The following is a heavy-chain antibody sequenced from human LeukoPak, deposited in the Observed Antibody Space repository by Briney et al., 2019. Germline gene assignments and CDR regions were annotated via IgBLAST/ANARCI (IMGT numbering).Heavy chain of an antibody. D-gene: IGHD1-26*01. J-gene: IGHJ4*02. CDR3: AKDYIRYSGSPKGPFDY. Sequence: GRSLRLSCAASGFTFDDYAMHWVRQAPGKGLEWVSGISRNSGGIGYADSVKGRFTISRDNAKNSLYLQMNSLRAEDTALYYCAKDYIRYSGSPKGPFDYWGQGSLVTVSS. CDR2: ISRNSGGI. CDR1: GFTFDDYA. V-gene: IGHV3-9*01.